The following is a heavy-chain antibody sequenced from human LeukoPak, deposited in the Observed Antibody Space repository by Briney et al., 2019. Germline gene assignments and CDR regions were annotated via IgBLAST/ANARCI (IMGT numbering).Heavy chain of an antibody. CDR2: IIPIFGTA. V-gene: IGHV1-69*05. Sequence: ASVKVSCKASGGTFSSYAISWVRQAPGQGLEWMGGIIPIFGTANYAQKFQGRVTITTDGSTSTAYMELSSLRSEDTAVYYCARGTELDSSGYYYPPTFDIWGQGTMVTVSS. CDR3: ARGTELDSSGYYYPPTFDI. CDR1: GGTFSSYA. D-gene: IGHD3-22*01. J-gene: IGHJ3*02.